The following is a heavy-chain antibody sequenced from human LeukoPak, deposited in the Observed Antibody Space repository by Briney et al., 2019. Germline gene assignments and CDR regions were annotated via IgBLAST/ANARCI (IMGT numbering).Heavy chain of an antibody. D-gene: IGHD2-15*01. CDR3: ARVYCSGGSCYPNWFDP. Sequence: SETLSLTCAVSGGSISSGGYSWSWIRQPPGKGLEWIGYIYHSGSTYYNPSLKSRVTISVDRSKNQFSLKLSSVTAADTAVYYCARVYCSGGSCYPNWFDPWGQGTLVTVSS. CDR1: GGSISSGGYS. V-gene: IGHV4-30-2*01. CDR2: IYHSGST. J-gene: IGHJ5*02.